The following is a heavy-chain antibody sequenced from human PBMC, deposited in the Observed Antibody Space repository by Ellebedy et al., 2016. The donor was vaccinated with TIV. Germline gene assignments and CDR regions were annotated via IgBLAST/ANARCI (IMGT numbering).Heavy chain of an antibody. CDR2: VYISGYT. D-gene: IGHD3-10*01. J-gene: IGHJ3*02. Sequence: SETLSLTCTVSGDSVSSYYWSWIRQPAGKGPEWIGRVYISGYTLYNPSLKGRVTMSVDPSKNQFSLKLSSVTAADTAVYYCARHMNVGVRGNDVLDIWGQGTKVIVSS. V-gene: IGHV4-4*07. CDR3: ARHMNVGVRGNDVLDI. CDR1: GDSVSSYY.